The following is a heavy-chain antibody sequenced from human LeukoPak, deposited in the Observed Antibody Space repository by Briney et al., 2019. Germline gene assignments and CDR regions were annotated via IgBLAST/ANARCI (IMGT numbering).Heavy chain of an antibody. CDR2: INHSGGT. J-gene: IGHJ4*02. CDR1: GGSFSGYY. CDR3: ARVTGYMIEDYFDY. V-gene: IGHV4-34*01. Sequence: SETLPLTCAVYGGSFSGYYWSWIRQPPGKGLEWIGEINHSGGTNYNPSLKSRVTISVDTSKNQFSLKLSSVTAADTAVYYCARVTGYMIEDYFDYWGQGTLVTVSS. D-gene: IGHD3-22*01.